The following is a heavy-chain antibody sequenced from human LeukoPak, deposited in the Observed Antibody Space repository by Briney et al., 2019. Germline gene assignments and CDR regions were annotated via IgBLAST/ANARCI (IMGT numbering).Heavy chain of an antibody. Sequence: GGSLRLSCAASGFTFSSYSMNWVRQAPGKGLEWVSSISSSSSYIYYADSVKGRFTISRDNAKNSLYLQMNSLRAEDTAVYYCARPETIITIELGYWGQGTLVTVSS. J-gene: IGHJ4*02. CDR3: ARPETIITIELGY. CDR1: GFTFSSYS. V-gene: IGHV3-21*01. D-gene: IGHD3-3*01. CDR2: ISSSSSYI.